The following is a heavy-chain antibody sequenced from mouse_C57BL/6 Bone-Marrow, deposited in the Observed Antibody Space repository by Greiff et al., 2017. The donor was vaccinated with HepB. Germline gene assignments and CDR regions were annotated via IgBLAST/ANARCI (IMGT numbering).Heavy chain of an antibody. Sequence: QVQLQQSGAELVKPGASVKISCKASGYSFSSYWMNWVKQRPGKGLEWIGQIYPGDGDTNYNGKFKGQATLTADKSSSTAYMPLSSLTSDDAAVYCCARSITTVVADWGQGTTLTVSS. J-gene: IGHJ2*01. D-gene: IGHD1-1*01. V-gene: IGHV1-80*01. CDR3: ARSITTVVAD. CDR1: GYSFSSYW. CDR2: IYPGDGDT.